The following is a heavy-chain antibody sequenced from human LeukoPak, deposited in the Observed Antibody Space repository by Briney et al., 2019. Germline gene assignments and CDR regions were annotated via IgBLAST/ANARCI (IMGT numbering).Heavy chain of an antibody. CDR1: GFTFSSYG. J-gene: IGHJ3*02. V-gene: IGHV3-33*01. CDR3: ARDDILAEENGFDI. Sequence: GGSLRLSCAASGFTFSSYGIHWVRQAPGKGLEWVAVIGSDGRNKFYADSVTGRFTISRDNSQNTMYLQMNSLRAEDSAVYYSARDDILAEENGFDIWGQGTMVTVSS. CDR2: IGSDGRNK. D-gene: IGHD3-9*01.